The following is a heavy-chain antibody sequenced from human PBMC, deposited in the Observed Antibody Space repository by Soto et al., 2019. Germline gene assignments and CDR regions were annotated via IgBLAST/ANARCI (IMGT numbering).Heavy chain of an antibody. CDR3: AKGPTFSGVVINPNYSYG. V-gene: IGHV3-23*01. CDR2: ISGSGGST. Sequence: GKGLEWVSAISGSGGSTYYTDSVKGRFTISRDNSKNTLYLQMNSLRAEDTALYYCAKGPTFSGVVINPNYSYG. D-gene: IGHD3-3*01. J-gene: IGHJ6*01.